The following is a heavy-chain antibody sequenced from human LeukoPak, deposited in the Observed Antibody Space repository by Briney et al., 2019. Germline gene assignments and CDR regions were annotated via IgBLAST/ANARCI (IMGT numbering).Heavy chain of an antibody. Sequence: SGGSLRLSCAASGLIVSSNYMSWVRQAPGKGLEWVAVIYSGGSTYYADPVKGRFTISRDKSKNTLYLQMNSLRAEDTAVYYCARVRPPGYYDSSDYNFDYWGQGTLVTVSS. CDR1: GLIVSSNY. V-gene: IGHV3-66*02. CDR2: IYSGGST. J-gene: IGHJ4*02. D-gene: IGHD3-22*01. CDR3: ARVRPPGYYDSSDYNFDY.